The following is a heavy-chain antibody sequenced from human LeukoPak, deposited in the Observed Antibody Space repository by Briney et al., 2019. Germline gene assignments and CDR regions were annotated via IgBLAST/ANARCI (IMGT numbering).Heavy chain of an antibody. CDR3: ARVDGRCSGGSCYSGWFDP. Sequence: PSETLSLTCTVSGGSISSYYWSWIRQPPGKGLGWIGYIYYSGSTNYNPSLKSRVTISVDTSKNQFSLKLSSVTAADTAVYYCARVDGRCSGGSCYSGWFDPWGQGTLVTVSS. V-gene: IGHV4-59*01. CDR2: IYYSGST. CDR1: GGSISSYY. D-gene: IGHD2-15*01. J-gene: IGHJ5*02.